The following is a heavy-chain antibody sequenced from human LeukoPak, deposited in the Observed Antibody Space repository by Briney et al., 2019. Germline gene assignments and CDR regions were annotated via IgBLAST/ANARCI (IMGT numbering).Heavy chain of an antibody. CDR3: ARDRLYYYDSSGYYNWYFDL. CDR1: GYTFTGYY. J-gene: IGHJ2*01. V-gene: IGHV1-2*02. Sequence: ASVKVSCKASGYTFTGYYMHWVRQAPGQGLEWMGWINPNSGGTNYAQKFQGRVTMTRDTSISTAYMELSRLRSDDTAVYYCARDRLYYYDSSGYYNWYFDLWGRGTLVTVSS. CDR2: INPNSGGT. D-gene: IGHD3-22*01.